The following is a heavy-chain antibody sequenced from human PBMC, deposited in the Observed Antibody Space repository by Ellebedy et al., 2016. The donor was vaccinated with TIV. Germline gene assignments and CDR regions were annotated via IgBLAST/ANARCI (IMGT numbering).Heavy chain of an antibody. CDR3: ARMTVTAVSFDL. J-gene: IGHJ5*02. Sequence: PSGTLSLTCAVSGGSFSAFYWSWIRQPPGKGLEWIGEISHSGGTNYNPSLKSRVTLSVDTSKNQFSLRMTPLTAPDTAVYYCARMTVTAVSFDLWGQGTLVTVSS. CDR1: GGSFSAFY. D-gene: IGHD2-21*02. V-gene: IGHV4-34*01. CDR2: ISHSGGT.